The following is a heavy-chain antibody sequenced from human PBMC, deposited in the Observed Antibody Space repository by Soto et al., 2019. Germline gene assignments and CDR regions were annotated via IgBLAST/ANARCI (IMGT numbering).Heavy chain of an antibody. V-gene: IGHV3-48*03. Sequence: EVQLVESGGGLAQPGGSLRLSCVASGFTFSYYEMNWVRQAPGKGLEWISYITSSGDRAQYAGSVKGRFTISRDNTKNLLYLQMTSLSAEDTGLYYCARDIFDNWGQGTLVTVSS. CDR1: GFTFSYYE. J-gene: IGHJ4*02. CDR3: ARDIFDN. CDR2: ITSSGDRA.